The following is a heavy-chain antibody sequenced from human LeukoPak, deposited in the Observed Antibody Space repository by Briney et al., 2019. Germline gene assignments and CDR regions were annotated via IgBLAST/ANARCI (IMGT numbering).Heavy chain of an antibody. CDR2: ISAYNGNT. D-gene: IGHD2-2*01. J-gene: IGHJ4*02. Sequence: ASVKVSCKASGYTFTSYGISWVRQAPGQGLEWMGWISAYNGNTNYAQKLQGRVTMTTDTSTSTAYMELRSLRSDDTAVYYCARDLRIGHCSSTSCSPKAGYFDYWGQGTLVTVSS. CDR3: ARDLRIGHCSSTSCSPKAGYFDY. CDR1: GYTFTSYG. V-gene: IGHV1-18*01.